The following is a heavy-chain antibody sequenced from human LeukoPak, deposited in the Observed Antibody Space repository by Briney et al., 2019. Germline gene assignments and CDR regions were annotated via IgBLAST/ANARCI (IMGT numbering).Heavy chain of an antibody. V-gene: IGHV3-30*01. CDR3: ARDQKGGYSSSPPHY. J-gene: IGHJ4*02. Sequence: GRSLRLSCAASGFTFSSYAMHWVRQAPGKGLEWVAVISYDGSNKYYADSVKGRFTISRDNSKNTLYLQMNSLRAEDTAAYYCARDQKGGYSSSPPHYWGQGTLVTVSS. CDR1: GFTFSSYA. D-gene: IGHD6-13*01. CDR2: ISYDGSNK.